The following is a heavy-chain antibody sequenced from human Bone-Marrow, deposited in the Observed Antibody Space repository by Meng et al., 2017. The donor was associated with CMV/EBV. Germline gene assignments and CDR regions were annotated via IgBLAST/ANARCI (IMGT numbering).Heavy chain of an antibody. CDR2: IIPIFGTA. CDR3: ARDGDYDSHFGMDV. V-gene: IGHV1-69*05. CDR1: GGTFSSYA. D-gene: IGHD3-3*01. Sequence: SVKVSCKASGGTFSSYAISWVRQAPGQGLEWMGGIIPIFGTANYAQKFQGRVTITTDESTSTAYMELSSLRSEDTAVYYCARDGDYDSHFGMDVWGQGNTVNGAS. J-gene: IGHJ6*01.